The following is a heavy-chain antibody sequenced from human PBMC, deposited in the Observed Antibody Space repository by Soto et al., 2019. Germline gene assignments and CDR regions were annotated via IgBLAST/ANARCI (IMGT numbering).Heavy chain of an antibody. D-gene: IGHD1-26*01. CDR1: RDSVSGNS. J-gene: IGHJ5*02. CDR3: AQGSLVFTS. V-gene: IGHV4-59*02. CDR2: TH. Sequence: QVQLRESGPGLVKPSETLSLTCHVSRDSVSGNSWSWLRQAPGERLELIGGTHNYNPSLKSRITVSVDASKNEVSLELRSVTPADTAVYYCAQGSLVFTSWGQGTLVSVSS.